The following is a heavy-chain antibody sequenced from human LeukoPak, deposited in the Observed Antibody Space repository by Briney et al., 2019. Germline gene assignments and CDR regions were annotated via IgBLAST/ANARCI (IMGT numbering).Heavy chain of an antibody. Sequence: ASVKVSCKASGYTFTSYVVHWVRQTPGQRLEWMGWINAGNGDTKYSQSFQGRVTITRDASASTAYMEVSSLRSEDTTVYYCARDWGEGYYDSSGPGGYWGQGTLVTVSS. V-gene: IGHV1-3*01. J-gene: IGHJ4*02. CDR3: ARDWGEGYYDSSGPGGY. CDR1: GYTFTSYV. CDR2: INAGNGDT. D-gene: IGHD3-22*01.